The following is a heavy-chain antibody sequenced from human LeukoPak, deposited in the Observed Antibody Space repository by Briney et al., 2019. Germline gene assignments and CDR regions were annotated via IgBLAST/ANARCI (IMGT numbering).Heavy chain of an antibody. V-gene: IGHV3-74*01. CDR2: INSDGTT. J-gene: IGHJ4*02. CDR3: ARDGSLPDY. Sequence: GGSLRLXCAASGFTFSSYWMHWVRQAPGKGLVWVSRINSDGTTSYADSVKGRFTISRGNAKNTLYLQMNSLRAEDTAVYYCARDGSLPDYWGQGTLVTVSS. CDR1: GFTFSSYW.